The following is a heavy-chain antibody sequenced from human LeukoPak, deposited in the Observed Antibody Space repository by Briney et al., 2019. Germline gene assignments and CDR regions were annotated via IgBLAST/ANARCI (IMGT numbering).Heavy chain of an antibody. CDR1: GGSISSSNYH. CDR2: IYYSGTT. J-gene: IGHJ6*03. V-gene: IGHV4-39*01. CDR3: ARLGKSSSSRGYYYMDV. Sequence: SETLSLTCTVSGGSISSSNYHWGWIRQPPGKGLEWIGSIYYSGTTYYNPSLKSRVTISVDTSKNQFSLKLSSVTAADTAVYYCARLGKSSSSRGYYYMDVWGKGTTVTVSS. D-gene: IGHD6-13*01.